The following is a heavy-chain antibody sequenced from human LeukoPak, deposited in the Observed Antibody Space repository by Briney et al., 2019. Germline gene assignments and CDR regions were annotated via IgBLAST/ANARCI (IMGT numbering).Heavy chain of an antibody. V-gene: IGHV4-34*01. CDR1: GGSFSGYY. CDR2: INHSGST. CDR3: ARITMVRGVIRDFDY. D-gene: IGHD3-10*01. Sequence: MASETLSLTCAVYGGSFSGYYWSWIRQPPGKGLEWIGEINHSGSTNYNPSLKSRVTISVDTSKNQFSLKLSSVTAADTAVYYCARITMVRGVIRDFDYWGQGTLVTVSS. J-gene: IGHJ4*02.